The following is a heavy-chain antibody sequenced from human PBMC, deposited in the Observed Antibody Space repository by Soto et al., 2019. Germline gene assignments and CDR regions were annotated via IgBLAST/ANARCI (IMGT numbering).Heavy chain of an antibody. D-gene: IGHD6-6*01. J-gene: IGHJ4*02. CDR2: INYSGST. CDR1: GGSVGSDSYY. Sequence: ETLSLTCTVSGGSVGSDSYYWGWIRQPPGKGLGWEGYINYSGSTSFHPSLKSRLTMSLDKTNNQFSLSLTSVTAADTAVYFCARYNYSSSSAPYWGQGALVTVSS. CDR3: ARYNYSSSSAPY. V-gene: IGHV4-61*01.